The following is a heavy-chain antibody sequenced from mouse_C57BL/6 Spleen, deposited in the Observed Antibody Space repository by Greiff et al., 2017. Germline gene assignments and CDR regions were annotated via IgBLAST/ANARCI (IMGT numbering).Heavy chain of an antibody. CDR1: GYTFTSYW. V-gene: IGHV1-69*01. CDR2: IDPSDSYT. J-gene: IGHJ3*01. Sequence: VQLQQPGAELVMPGASVKLSCKASGYTFTSYWMHWVKQRPGQGLEWIGEIDPSDSYTNYNQKFKGKSTLTVDKSSSTAYMQLSSLTSEGSAVYYCASGIDSSGPCAYWGQGTLVTVSA. CDR3: ASGIDSSGPCAY. D-gene: IGHD3-2*02.